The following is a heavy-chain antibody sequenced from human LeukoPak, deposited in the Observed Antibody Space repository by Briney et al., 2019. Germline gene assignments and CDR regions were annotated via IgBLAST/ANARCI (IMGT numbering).Heavy chain of an antibody. Sequence: SETLSLTCTVSGGSISSYYWSWIRQPPGKGLEWIGYIYYSGSTNYNPSLKSQVTISVDTSKNQFSLKLSSVTAADTAVYYCARVYGAGYDFRGAFDIWGQGTMVTVSS. J-gene: IGHJ3*02. CDR3: ARVYGAGYDFRGAFDI. V-gene: IGHV4-59*01. D-gene: IGHD5-12*01. CDR2: IYYSGST. CDR1: GGSISSYY.